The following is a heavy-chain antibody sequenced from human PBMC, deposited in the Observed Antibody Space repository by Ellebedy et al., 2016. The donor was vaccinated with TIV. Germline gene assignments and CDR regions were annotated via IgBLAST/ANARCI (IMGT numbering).Heavy chain of an antibody. CDR1: GFTFGDYA. Sequence: GESLKISXKGSGFTFGDYATSWFRQAPGKGLEWVGRIRHKPASYTTLYAASVKGRFIISRDDSKNSLYLQMSSLKTEDTAVYYCARDWRPNGMWGVLDSWGQGTLVTVSS. D-gene: IGHD2-8*01. V-gene: IGHV3-72*01. CDR2: IRHKPASYTT. CDR3: ARDWRPNGMWGVLDS. J-gene: IGHJ4*02.